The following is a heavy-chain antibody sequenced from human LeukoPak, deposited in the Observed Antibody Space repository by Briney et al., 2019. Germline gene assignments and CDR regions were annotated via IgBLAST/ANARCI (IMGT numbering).Heavy chain of an antibody. CDR2: INHSGST. Sequence: GSLRLSCAASGFRFSDYYMSWIRQPPGKGLEWIGEINHSGSTNYNPSLKSRVTISVDTSKNQFSLKLSSVTAADTAVYYCARRTPGRGYCSSTSCYKRRSGDYWGQGTLVTVSS. CDR1: GFRFSDYY. CDR3: ARRTPGRGYCSSTSCYKRRSGDY. D-gene: IGHD2-2*02. V-gene: IGHV4-34*01. J-gene: IGHJ4*02.